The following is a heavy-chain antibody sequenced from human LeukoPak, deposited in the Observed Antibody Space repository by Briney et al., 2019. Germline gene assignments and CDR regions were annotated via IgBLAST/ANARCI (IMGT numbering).Heavy chain of an antibody. CDR3: ARGHTLLWFGAGGPDYYYYMDV. D-gene: IGHD3-10*01. V-gene: IGHV3-21*01. J-gene: IGHJ6*03. CDR2: ISSSSSYI. CDR1: GFTFSCYS. Sequence: PGGSLRLSCAASGFTFSCYSMNWVRQAPGKGLEWVSSISSSSSYIYYADSVKGRFTISRDNAKNSLYLQMNSLRAEDTAVYYCARGHTLLWFGAGGPDYYYYMDVWGKGTTVTVSS.